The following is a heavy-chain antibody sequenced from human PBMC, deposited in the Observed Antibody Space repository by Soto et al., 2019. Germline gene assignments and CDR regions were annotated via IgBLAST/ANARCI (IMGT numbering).Heavy chain of an antibody. V-gene: IGHV3-30-3*01. J-gene: IGHJ6*02. D-gene: IGHD4-17*01. CDR1: GFTFNIYA. CDR2: ISFDGTKK. CDR3: AREDDYGYRYINYGLDV. Sequence: GGSLRLSCAASGFTFNIYALHWVRQAPGKGLEWVAVISFDGTKKYYSDSVKGRFTISRDNLKNTPYLQMNNLRVEDAALYFCAREDDYGYRYINYGLDVWGQGTTVTVSS.